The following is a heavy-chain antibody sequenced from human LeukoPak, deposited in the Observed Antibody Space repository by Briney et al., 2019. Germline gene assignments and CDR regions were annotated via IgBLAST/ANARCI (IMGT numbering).Heavy chain of an antibody. V-gene: IGHV3-23*01. Sequence: GGSLRLSCAASGFTFSICAMSWVRQAPGKGLEWVSAISGSGRITYYADSVKGRFTISRDNSKNMLYLQMNSLRAEDTAVYYCASRLYYGDYAFDFWGQGTLVTVSS. CDR3: ASRLYYGDYAFDF. CDR1: GFTFSICA. CDR2: ISGSGRIT. J-gene: IGHJ4*02. D-gene: IGHD4-17*01.